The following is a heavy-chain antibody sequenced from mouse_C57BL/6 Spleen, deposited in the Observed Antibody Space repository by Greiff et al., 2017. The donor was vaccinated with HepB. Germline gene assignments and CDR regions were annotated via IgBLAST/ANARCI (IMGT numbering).Heavy chain of an antibody. J-gene: IGHJ4*01. V-gene: IGHV1-63*01. D-gene: IGHD2-3*01. Sequence: VKLQESGAELVRPGTSVKMSCKASGYTFTNYWIGWAKQRPGHGLEWIGDIYPGGGYTNYNEKFKGKATLTADKSSSTAYMQFSSLTSEDSAIYYCAREGDGYSYYAMDYWGQGTSVTVSS. CDR3: AREGDGYSYYAMDY. CDR1: GYTFTNYW. CDR2: IYPGGGYT.